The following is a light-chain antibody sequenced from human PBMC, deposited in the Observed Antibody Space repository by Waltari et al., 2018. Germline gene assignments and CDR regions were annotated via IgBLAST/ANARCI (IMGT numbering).Light chain of an antibody. V-gene: IGKV3-20*01. Sequence: VLLTQSPATLSLSPGDRATLSCRASQSVSSYLAWYQQKPGQAPRLLLYGASNRATGIPERFSGSGSGTYFTLTISSLEPEDFAVYFCQSYSSSPLTFGGGTKVEIE. CDR3: QSYSSSPLT. CDR1: QSVSSY. J-gene: IGKJ4*01. CDR2: GAS.